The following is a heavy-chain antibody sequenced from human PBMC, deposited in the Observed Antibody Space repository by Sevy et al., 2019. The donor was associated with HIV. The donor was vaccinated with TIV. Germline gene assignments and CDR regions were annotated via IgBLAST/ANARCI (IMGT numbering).Heavy chain of an antibody. V-gene: IGHV3-30*02. CDR3: AKDHYDYRTGYYGYYGMDV. CDR1: GFRFSDYG. CDR2: IRFDGSKK. Sequence: GGSLRLSCAASGFRFSDYGMHWVRQAPGKGLEWVSLIRFDGSKKYIADSVKGQFTISRDKVKDKLYLQMNSLRPEDTAVYYCAKDHYDYRTGYYGYYGMDVWGQGTTVTVSS. D-gene: IGHD3-3*01. J-gene: IGHJ6*02.